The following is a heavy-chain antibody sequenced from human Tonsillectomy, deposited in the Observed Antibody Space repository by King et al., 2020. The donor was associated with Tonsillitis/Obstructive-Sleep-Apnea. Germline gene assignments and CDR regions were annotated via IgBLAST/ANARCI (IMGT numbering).Heavy chain of an antibody. CDR1: GFTFSSYG. CDR3: ARVLWGHHGSGSYMS. J-gene: IGHJ5*02. V-gene: IGHV3-33*01. CDR2: IWYDGSNK. D-gene: IGHD3-10*01. Sequence: VQLVESGGGVVQPGRSLRLSCAASGFTFSSYGMHWVRQAPGKGLEWVALIWYDGSNKYYADSVKGRFTISRDNSKNTVDLQMNSLRVEDTAVYYFARVLWGHHGSGSYMSWGQGTLVTVSP.